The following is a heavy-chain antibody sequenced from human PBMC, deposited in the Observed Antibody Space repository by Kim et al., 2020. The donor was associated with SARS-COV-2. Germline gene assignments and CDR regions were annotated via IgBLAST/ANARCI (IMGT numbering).Heavy chain of an antibody. CDR3: ARDGDIVVVPAAKPNCFDY. V-gene: IGHV3-48*03. D-gene: IGHD2-2*02. J-gene: IGHJ4*02. Sequence: GRLTISRDNAKNSLYLQMNSLRAEDTAVYYCARDGDIVVVPAAKPNCFDYWGQGTLVTVSS.